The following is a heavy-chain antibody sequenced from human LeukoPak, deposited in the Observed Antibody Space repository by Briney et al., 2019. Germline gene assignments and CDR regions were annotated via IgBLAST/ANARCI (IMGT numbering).Heavy chain of an antibody. V-gene: IGHV4-59*01. J-gene: IGHJ6*03. D-gene: IGHD4-17*01. CDR2: IYYSGST. Sequence: SETLSLTCTVSGGSISSYHWSWIRQPPGKGLEWIGYIYYSGSTNYNPSLKSRVTISVDTSKNQFSLKLSSVTAADTAVYYCARDRQDYGEARYYYYYYYMDVWGKGTTVTVSS. CDR1: GGSISSYH. CDR3: ARDRQDYGEARYYYYYYYMDV.